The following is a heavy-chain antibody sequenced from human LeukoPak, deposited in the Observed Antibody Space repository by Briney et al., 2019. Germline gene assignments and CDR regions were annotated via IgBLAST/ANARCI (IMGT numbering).Heavy chain of an antibody. Sequence: ASMKVSCKASGYTFTSYDINWVRQATGQGLEWMGWMNPNSGNTGYAQKFQGRVTMTRDTSISTAYMELSRLRSDDTAVYYCARDGGYYYDSSGYSRVFDYWGQGTLVTVSS. J-gene: IGHJ4*02. CDR1: GYTFTSYD. V-gene: IGHV1-8*01. CDR3: ARDGGYYYDSSGYSRVFDY. D-gene: IGHD3-22*01. CDR2: MNPNSGNT.